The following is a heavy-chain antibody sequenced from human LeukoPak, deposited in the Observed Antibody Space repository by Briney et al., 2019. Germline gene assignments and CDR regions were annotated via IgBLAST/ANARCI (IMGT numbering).Heavy chain of an antibody. CDR1: GGSFSGYY. CDR2: INHSGNT. V-gene: IGHV4-34*01. Sequence: PSETLSLTCAGYGGSFSGYYWSWIRQPPGKGLEWIGEINHSGNTNYNPSLKSRVTISVDTSKNQFSLKLSSVTAAETAVYYCAREEAVKAFDIWGQGTMVTVPS. CDR3: AREEAVKAFDI. J-gene: IGHJ3*02. D-gene: IGHD4-17*01.